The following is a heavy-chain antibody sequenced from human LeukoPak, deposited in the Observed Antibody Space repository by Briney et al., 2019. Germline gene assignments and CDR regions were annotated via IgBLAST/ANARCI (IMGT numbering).Heavy chain of an antibody. Sequence: ASVKVSCKASGYTFTGYYMHWVRPAPGQGVEWMGWINPNSGGTNYAQKFQGRVTMTRDTSISTAYMELSRLRSDDTAVYYCARDGSSSWYLGFNWFDPWGQGTLVTVSS. CDR3: ARDGSSSWYLGFNWFDP. V-gene: IGHV1-2*02. CDR2: INPNSGGT. D-gene: IGHD6-13*01. CDR1: GYTFTGYY. J-gene: IGHJ5*02.